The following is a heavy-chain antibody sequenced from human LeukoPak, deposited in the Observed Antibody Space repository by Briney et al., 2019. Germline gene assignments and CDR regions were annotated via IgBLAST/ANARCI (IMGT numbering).Heavy chain of an antibody. J-gene: IGHJ4*02. CDR3: ASPGYSSGWEGDY. Sequence: SETLSLTCAVYGGSFSGYYWSWIRQPPGKGLEWIGEINHSGSTNYNPSLMSRVTISVDTSKNQFALKLSSVTAADTAVYYCASPGYSSGWEGDYWGQGTLVTVSS. V-gene: IGHV4-34*01. CDR1: GGSFSGYY. D-gene: IGHD6-19*01. CDR2: INHSGST.